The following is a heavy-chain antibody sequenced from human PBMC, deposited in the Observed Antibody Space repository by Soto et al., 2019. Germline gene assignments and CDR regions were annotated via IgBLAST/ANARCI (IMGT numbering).Heavy chain of an antibody. CDR2: IFHSGTT. CDR3: ARSPYADALDI. J-gene: IGHJ3*02. CDR1: GYSITSVNW. Sequence: PSETLSLACAVSGYSITSVNWWAWIRQPPGKGLEWIGYIFHSGTTHYNPSLKSRVTMSVDTSKNQFSLKVDSLTAEDTAVYYCARSPYADALDIWGQGTMVTVSS. V-gene: IGHV4-28*01. D-gene: IGHD2-2*01.